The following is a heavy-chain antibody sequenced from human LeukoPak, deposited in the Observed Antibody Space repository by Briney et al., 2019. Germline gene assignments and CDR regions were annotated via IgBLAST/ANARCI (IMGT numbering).Heavy chain of an antibody. V-gene: IGHV1-18*01. Sequence: ASVKVSCKASGYTFTGYGISWVRQAPGQGLEWMGWISAYNGNTNYAQKFQGRVTMTTDTSTSTAYMELRSLSSDDAAVYYCARRRGRGSPIGVWFDPWGQGTLVTVSS. CDR3: ARRRGRGSPIGVWFDP. CDR1: GYTFTGYG. D-gene: IGHD1-26*01. J-gene: IGHJ5*02. CDR2: ISAYNGNT.